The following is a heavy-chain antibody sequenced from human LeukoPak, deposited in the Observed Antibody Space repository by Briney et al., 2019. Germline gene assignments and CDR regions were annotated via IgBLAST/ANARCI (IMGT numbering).Heavy chain of an antibody. J-gene: IGHJ4*02. CDR3: ARALGYCSSASCYYFDN. Sequence: GGSLRLSCAASGFTFSGYYMNWVRQAPGKGLEWVSSISNSASDIYYADSLKGRFTISRDNAKNSLYLQMNSLRAEDTAVYYCARALGYCSSASCYYFDNWGQGTLVTVSS. D-gene: IGHD2-2*01. CDR1: GFTFSGYY. V-gene: IGHV3-21*01. CDR2: ISNSASDI.